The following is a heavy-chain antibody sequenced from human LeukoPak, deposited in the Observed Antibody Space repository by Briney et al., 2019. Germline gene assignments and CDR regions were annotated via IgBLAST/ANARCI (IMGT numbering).Heavy chain of an antibody. CDR3: AREAMIVVGAFDI. CDR1: GYTFTGYY. Sequence: ASVKVSCKASGYTFTGYYMHWVRQAPGQGLEWMGRINPNSGGTNYAQKFQGRVTMTRDTSISTAYMELSRLRSDDTAMYYCAREAMIVVGAFDIWGQGTMVTVSS. D-gene: IGHD3-22*01. V-gene: IGHV1-2*06. J-gene: IGHJ3*02. CDR2: INPNSGGT.